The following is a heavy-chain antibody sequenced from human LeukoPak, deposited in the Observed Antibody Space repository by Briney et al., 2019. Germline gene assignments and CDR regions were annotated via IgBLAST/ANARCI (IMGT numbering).Heavy chain of an antibody. Sequence: PSETLSLTCTVSGGSISSSSYYWGWIRQPPGKGLEWIGSIYYSGSTYYNPSLKSRVTISVDTSKNQFSLKLSSVTAADTAVYYCARGATPNFDYWGQGTLVTVSS. CDR2: IYYSGST. J-gene: IGHJ4*02. CDR1: GGSISSSSYY. CDR3: ARGATPNFDY. D-gene: IGHD1-26*01. V-gene: IGHV4-39*01.